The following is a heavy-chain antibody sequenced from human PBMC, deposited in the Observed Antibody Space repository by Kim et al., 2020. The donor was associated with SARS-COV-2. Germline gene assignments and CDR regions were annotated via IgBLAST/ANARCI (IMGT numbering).Heavy chain of an antibody. D-gene: IGHD6-19*01. Sequence: YPDSVKGPVTISRDNARASLYLQMHSLRAEDTAVYYCARVLTSGWSYFDYWGQGTLVTVSS. J-gene: IGHJ4*02. CDR3: ARVLTSGWSYFDY. V-gene: IGHV3-21*04.